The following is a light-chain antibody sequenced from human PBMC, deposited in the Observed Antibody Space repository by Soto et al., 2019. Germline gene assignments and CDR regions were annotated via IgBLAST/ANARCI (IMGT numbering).Light chain of an antibody. CDR1: SSDIGTYDY. V-gene: IGLV2-8*01. CDR2: EVS. CDR3: SSFTSNRIYV. J-gene: IGLJ1*01. Sequence: QSALTQPPSASGSLGQSVTISCTGTSSDIGTYDYVSWYQQHPGRAPKLIIFEVSKRPSGVPDRFSGSKSGNTASLIVSGLQPEDEADYYCSSFTSNRIYVFGPGTKVTVL.